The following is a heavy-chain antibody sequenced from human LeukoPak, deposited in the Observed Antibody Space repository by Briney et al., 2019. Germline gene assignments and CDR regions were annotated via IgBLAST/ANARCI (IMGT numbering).Heavy chain of an antibody. D-gene: IGHD2-2*01. CDR3: ARGYQRFDY. V-gene: IGHV4-34*01. J-gene: IGHJ4*02. CDR2: INHSGST. CDR1: GGSFGGYY. Sequence: SETLSLTCAVYGGSFGGYYWSWIRQPPGKGLEWIGEINHSGSTNYNPSLKSRVTISVDTSKNQFSLKLSSVTAADTAVYYCARGYQRFDYWGQGTLVTVSS.